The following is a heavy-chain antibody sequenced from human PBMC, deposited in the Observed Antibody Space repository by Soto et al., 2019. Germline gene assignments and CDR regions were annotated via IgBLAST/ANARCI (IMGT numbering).Heavy chain of an antibody. J-gene: IGHJ6*02. Sequence: SVKVSCKASGGTFSSYAISWVRQAPGQGLEWMGGIIPIFGTANYAQKFQGRVTITADESTSTAYMELSSLRSEDTAVYYCAREKDCSSTSCYMQYYYYGMDVWG. CDR2: IIPIFGTA. CDR3: AREKDCSSTSCYMQYYYYGMDV. V-gene: IGHV1-69*13. D-gene: IGHD2-2*02. CDR1: GGTFSSYA.